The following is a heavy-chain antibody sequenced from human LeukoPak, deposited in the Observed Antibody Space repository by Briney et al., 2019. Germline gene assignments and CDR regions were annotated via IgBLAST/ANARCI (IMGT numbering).Heavy chain of an antibody. V-gene: IGHV3-74*01. CDR2: INSDGSST. Sequence: GGSLRLSCAASGFTFSSYWMHWVRQAPGKGVVWVSRINSDGSSTSYADSVKGRFTISRDNAKNTLYLQMNSLRAEDTAVYYCAKSYCGGDCYIDYWGQGTLVTVSS. CDR1: GFTFSSYW. D-gene: IGHD2-21*02. J-gene: IGHJ4*02. CDR3: AKSYCGGDCYIDY.